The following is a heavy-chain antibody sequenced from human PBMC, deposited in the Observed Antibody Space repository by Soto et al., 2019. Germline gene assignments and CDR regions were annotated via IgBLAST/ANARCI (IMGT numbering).Heavy chain of an antibody. J-gene: IGHJ4*02. CDR2: IYYSGST. Sequence: SETLSLTCTVSGGSISSGGYYWSWIRQHPGKGLEWIGYIYYSGSTYYNPSLKSRVTISVDTSKNQFSLKLSSVTAADTAVYYCARGLKDYYGSGSYYGLDYWGQGTLVTVSS. V-gene: IGHV4-31*03. CDR3: ARGLKDYYGSGSYYGLDY. D-gene: IGHD3-10*01. CDR1: GGSISSGGYY.